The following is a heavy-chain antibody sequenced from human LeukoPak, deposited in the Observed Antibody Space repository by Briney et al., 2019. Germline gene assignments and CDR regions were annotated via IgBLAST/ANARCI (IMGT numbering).Heavy chain of an antibody. CDR2: IRFPGNNE. V-gene: IGHV3-30*02. J-gene: IGHJ4*02. D-gene: IGHD3-10*01. CDR3: AKDEVRGLGDY. Sequence: GGSLRLSCAASGFIFSNYGMHWVRQAPGKGLEWVAFIRFPGNNEYYTDSVKGRFTISRDNAKNTLYLQMNSLRDEDTAVYYCAKDEVRGLGDYWGQGTLVTVSS. CDR1: GFIFSNYG.